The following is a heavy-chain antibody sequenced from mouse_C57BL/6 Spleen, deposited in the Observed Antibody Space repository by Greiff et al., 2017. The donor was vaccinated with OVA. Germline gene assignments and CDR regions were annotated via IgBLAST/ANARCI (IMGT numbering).Heavy chain of an antibody. CDR2: ISDGGSYT. Sequence: EVKVVESGGGLVKPGGSLKLSCAASGFTFSSYAMSWVRQTPEKRLEWVATISDGGSYTYYPDNVKGRFTISRDNAKNNLYLQMSHLKSEDTAMYYCAREEGNGAMDYWGQGTSVTVSS. CDR1: GFTFSSYA. V-gene: IGHV5-4*01. D-gene: IGHD2-1*01. J-gene: IGHJ4*01. CDR3: AREEGNGAMDY.